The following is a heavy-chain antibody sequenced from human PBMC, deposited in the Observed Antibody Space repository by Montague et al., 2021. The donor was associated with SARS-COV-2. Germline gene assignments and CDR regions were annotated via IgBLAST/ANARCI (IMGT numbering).Heavy chain of an antibody. D-gene: IGHD1-26*01. Sequence: PALVKPTQTLTLTCTFSGFSLSTSGVCVGWIRQPPGKALEWLALIDWDDDKRYSPSLKSRLTITKDTSKNQVVLTMTNMDPVDTATYYCAHRRGLLLSDAFDTWGKGTMVTVSS. CDR3: AHRRGLLLSDAFDT. J-gene: IGHJ3*02. V-gene: IGHV2-5*02. CDR1: GFSLSTSGVC. CDR2: IDWDDDK.